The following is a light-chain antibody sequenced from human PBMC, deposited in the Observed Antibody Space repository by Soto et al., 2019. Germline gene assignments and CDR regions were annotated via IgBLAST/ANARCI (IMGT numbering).Light chain of an antibody. CDR2: DAS. CDR1: QSVSSY. Sequence: EIVVTQSPATLSLSPGERATLSCRASQSVSSYLAWYQQKPGQAPRLLIYDASDRAAGIPARFSGSGSGTDFTLTISSLEPEDSAVYYCQIRSSWPRTFGQGTKVDIK. V-gene: IGKV3-11*01. J-gene: IGKJ1*01. CDR3: QIRSSWPRT.